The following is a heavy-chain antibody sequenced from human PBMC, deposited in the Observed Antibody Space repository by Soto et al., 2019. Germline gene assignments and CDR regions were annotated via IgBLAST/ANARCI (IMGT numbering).Heavy chain of an antibody. CDR2: ISAYNGNT. V-gene: IGHV1-18*04. CDR1: GFTLSSYG. D-gene: IGHD1-26*01. CDR3: ATDWSVVRADRFDY. J-gene: IGHJ4*02. Sequence: ASVKVSCKASGFTLSSYGISWGRQAPGQGLEWMGWISAYNGNTNYAQKLQGRVTMTTDTSTSTAYMELRSLRAEDTAVYYCATDWSVVRADRFDYWGQGTLVTVSS.